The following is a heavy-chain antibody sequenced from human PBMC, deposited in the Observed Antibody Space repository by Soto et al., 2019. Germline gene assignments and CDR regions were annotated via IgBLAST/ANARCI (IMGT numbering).Heavy chain of an antibody. CDR3: ARSITVFGVVTVSGGFDV. V-gene: IGHV2-70*01. J-gene: IGHJ3*01. CDR2: IDWNDDK. Sequence: GSGPTLVNPTQTLTLTCTFSGFSLNTSGMSVRWIRQSPGKAMEWVALIDWNDDKSYSTSLKTRLTISKDTSKNQVVLTMTNMDPVDTATYFCARSITVFGVVTVSGGFDVWGQGTMVTVSS. D-gene: IGHD3-3*01. CDR1: GFSLNTSGMS.